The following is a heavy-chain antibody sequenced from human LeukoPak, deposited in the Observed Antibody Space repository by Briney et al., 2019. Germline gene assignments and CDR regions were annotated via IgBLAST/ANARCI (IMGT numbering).Heavy chain of an antibody. D-gene: IGHD5-18*01. J-gene: IGHJ4*02. CDR1: GFTFSSYG. CDR2: ISYDGSNK. V-gene: IGHV3-30*18. CDR3: AKGGYSYSFGLIDY. Sequence: GRSLRLSCAASGFTFSSYGMHWVRQAPGKGLEWVAVISYDGSNKYYADSVKGRFTISRDNSKNTLYLQMNSLRAEDTAVYYCAKGGYSYSFGLIDYWGQGTLVTVSS.